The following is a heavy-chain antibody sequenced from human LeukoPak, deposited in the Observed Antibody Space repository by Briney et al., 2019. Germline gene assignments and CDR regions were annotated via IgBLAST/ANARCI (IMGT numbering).Heavy chain of an antibody. D-gene: IGHD1-26*01. V-gene: IGHV1-18*01. Sequence: ASVKVSCKTSGYTFTSYGISWVRQAPGQGLEWMGWISTDNGNTNYAQKVQGRVTMTTDTSTSTAYMELRSLRSDDTAVYYCARDPSGGYDFDYWGHVTLVTVFS. CDR2: ISTDNGNT. CDR3: ARDPSGGYDFDY. CDR1: GYTFTSYG. J-gene: IGHJ4*01.